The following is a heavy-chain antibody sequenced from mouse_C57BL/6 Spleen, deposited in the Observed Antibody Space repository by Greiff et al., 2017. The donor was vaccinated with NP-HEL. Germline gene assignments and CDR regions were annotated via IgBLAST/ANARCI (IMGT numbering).Heavy chain of an antibody. Sequence: EVQLVESGGGLVQPKGSLKLSCAASGFSFNTYAMNWVRQAPGTGLEWVARIRSKSNTYATYYADSVKARFTISRDDSESMLYLQMNNLKTEDTAMYYCVREDGEYYYGSSYWYFDVWGTGTTVTVSS. CDR3: VREDGEYYYGSSYWYFDV. J-gene: IGHJ1*03. CDR2: IRSKSNTYAT. CDR1: GFSFNTYA. V-gene: IGHV10-1*01. D-gene: IGHD1-1*01.